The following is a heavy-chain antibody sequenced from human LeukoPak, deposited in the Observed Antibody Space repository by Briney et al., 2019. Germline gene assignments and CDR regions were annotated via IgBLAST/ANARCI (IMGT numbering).Heavy chain of an antibody. CDR1: GFTVSSNY. Sequence: GGSLRLSCAASGFTVSSNYMTWVRQAPGKGLEWVSVIYKSAITYYADTVRGRFTISRDNSKNTLYLQMNSLRAEDTAVYYCAKSNGYGLIDIWGQGTMVTVSS. CDR2: IYKSAIT. CDR3: AKSNGYGLIDI. V-gene: IGHV3-53*01. D-gene: IGHD3-22*01. J-gene: IGHJ3*02.